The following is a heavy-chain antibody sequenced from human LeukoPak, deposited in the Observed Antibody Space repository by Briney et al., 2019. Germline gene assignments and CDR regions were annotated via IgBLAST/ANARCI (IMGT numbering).Heavy chain of an antibody. V-gene: IGHV3-74*01. CDR3: VRDLGGRSGH. J-gene: IGHJ4*02. CDR2: INSDGSTT. D-gene: IGHD1-26*01. CDR1: GFTFSNYA. Sequence: GGSLRLSCAGSGFTFSNYAMTWVRQAPGKGLVWVSRINSDGSTTNYADSVKGRSTIFRDNAKNTLYLQMDSLRAEDTAVYYCVRDLGGRSGHWGQGTLVTVSS.